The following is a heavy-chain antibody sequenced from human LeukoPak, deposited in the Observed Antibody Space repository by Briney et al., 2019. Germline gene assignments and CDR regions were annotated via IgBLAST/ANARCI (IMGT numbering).Heavy chain of an antibody. CDR2: ISWNCGRI. J-gene: IGHJ4*02. CDR3: ARGVYCVFWTGRFGS. CDR1: GFPFEVYA. V-gene: IGHV3-9*03. D-gene: IGHD3/OR15-3a*01. Sequence: GSSLRLSCAFSGFPFEVYAMQCARQPPGKGLECVSGISWNCGRIGYADSVKRRFTISGDNAQNCLYLHVIGVRVEVIALSDCARGVYCVFWTGRFGSWDQGTLVTV.